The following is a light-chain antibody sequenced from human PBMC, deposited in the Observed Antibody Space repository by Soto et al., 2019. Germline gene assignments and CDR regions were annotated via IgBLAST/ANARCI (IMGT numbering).Light chain of an antibody. V-gene: IGKV4-1*01. CDR2: WAS. CDR3: QQYSSTPLT. J-gene: IGKJ4*01. Sequence: DIVMTQSPDSLAVSLGERATMNCKCSRSVLYKSNNKNHLAWYQQKPGQPPQLIIYWASTRESGVPDRFSGSGSGTDFTLTISSLQAEDVAVYFCQQYSSTPLTFGGGTKVDIK. CDR1: RSVLYKSNNKNH.